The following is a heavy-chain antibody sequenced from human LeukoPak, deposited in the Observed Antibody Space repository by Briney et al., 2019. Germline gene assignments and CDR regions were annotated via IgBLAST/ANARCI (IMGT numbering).Heavy chain of an antibody. Sequence: SETLSLACTASGASIFSYYWNWIRQSPGKGLEWIGFIYSNGITSYNPSLRSRGSISIATSRNQFSLRLTSVPAADTAIYYCARRAYYDSSGYNPTAGYFDLWGRGTLVTVSS. J-gene: IGHJ2*01. V-gene: IGHV4-4*08. CDR1: GASIFSYY. D-gene: IGHD3-22*01. CDR3: ARRAYYDSSGYNPTAGYFDL. CDR2: IYSNGIT.